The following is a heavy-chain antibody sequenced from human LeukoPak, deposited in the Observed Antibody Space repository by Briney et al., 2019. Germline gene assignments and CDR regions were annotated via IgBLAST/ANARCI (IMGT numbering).Heavy chain of an antibody. CDR3: ARGASGSFSRYYYYHMDV. D-gene: IGHD1-26*01. J-gene: IGHJ6*03. V-gene: IGHV4-59*01. CDR2: IYYSGST. CDR1: GGSISSYY. Sequence: SETLSLTCTVSGGSISSYYWSWIRQPPGKGLEWIGYIYYSGSTNYNPSLKSRVTISVDTSKNQFSLKLSSVTAADTAVYYCARGASGSFSRYYYYHMDVWGKGTTVTVSS.